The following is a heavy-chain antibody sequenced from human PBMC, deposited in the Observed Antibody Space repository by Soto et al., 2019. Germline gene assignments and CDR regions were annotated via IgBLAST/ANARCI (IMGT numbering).Heavy chain of an antibody. J-gene: IGHJ4*02. CDR2: ISGSGDST. CDR1: GFTFSTYA. D-gene: IGHD6-19*01. Sequence: EGSLRLSCAASGFTFSTYAMNWVRQAPGKGLVWVSGISGSGDSTYYADSVKGRFTVSRDNSKNTLYLQMNSLRAEDTAVFYCAKERSSGWSFDYWGQGTLVTVSS. V-gene: IGHV3-23*01. CDR3: AKERSSGWSFDY.